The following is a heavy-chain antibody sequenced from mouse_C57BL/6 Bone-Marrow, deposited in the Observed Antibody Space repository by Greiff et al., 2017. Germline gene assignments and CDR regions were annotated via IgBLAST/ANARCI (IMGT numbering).Heavy chain of an antibody. D-gene: IGHD1-1*01. CDR3: ARSPYYYGY. CDR2: INPYNGGT. CDR1: GYTFTDYY. Sequence: VQLQQSGPVLVKPGASVKMSCKASGYTFTDYYMNWVKQSHGKSLEWIGVINPYNGGTSYNQKFKGKATLTVDKSSSTAYMELNSLTSEDSAVXYCARSPYYYGYWGQGTTLTVSS. V-gene: IGHV1-19*01. J-gene: IGHJ2*01.